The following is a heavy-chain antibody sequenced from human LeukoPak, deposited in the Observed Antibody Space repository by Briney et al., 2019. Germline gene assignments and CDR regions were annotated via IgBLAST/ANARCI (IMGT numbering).Heavy chain of an antibody. CDR3: ARVGYSSGWYWFDP. V-gene: IGHV1-3*03. J-gene: IGHJ5*02. CDR2: INAGNGNT. Sequence: GASVKVSCKASGYTFTSYGISWVRQAPGQRLEWMGWINAGNGNTKYSQEFQGRVTITRDTSASTAYMELSSLRSEDMAVYYCARVGYSSGWYWFDPWGQGTLVTVSS. D-gene: IGHD6-19*01. CDR1: GYTFTSYG.